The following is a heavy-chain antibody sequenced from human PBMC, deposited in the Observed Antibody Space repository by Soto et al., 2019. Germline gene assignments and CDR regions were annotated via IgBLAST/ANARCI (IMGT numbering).Heavy chain of an antibody. D-gene: IGHD2-15*01. CDR2: ISPGSRYP. CDR3: VRGGGGGLFDP. V-gene: IGHV3-11*06. J-gene: IGHJ5*02. Sequence: GGSLRLSCAGSGFTFGDSYMSWIRQAPGKGLEWLSYISPGSRYPAYADSVKGRLTISRDNAKRSLYLQMMSLTAEDTAIYYCVRGGGGGLFDPWGQGTMVTVSS. CDR1: GFTFGDSY.